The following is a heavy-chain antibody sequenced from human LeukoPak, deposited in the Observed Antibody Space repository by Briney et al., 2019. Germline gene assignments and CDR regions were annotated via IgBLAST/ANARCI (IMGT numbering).Heavy chain of an antibody. CDR3: AKDSWGLYGGLYYFDY. CDR1: GFTFSSYA. J-gene: IGHJ4*02. D-gene: IGHD4/OR15-4a*01. V-gene: IGHV3-23*01. CDR2: ISGSGGST. Sequence: PGGSLRLSCAASGFTFSSYAMSWVRQAPGKGLEWVSAISGSGGSTYYADSVKGRFTISRDNSKNTLYLQMNSLRAEDTAVYYCAKDSWGLYGGLYYFDYWGRGTLVTVSS.